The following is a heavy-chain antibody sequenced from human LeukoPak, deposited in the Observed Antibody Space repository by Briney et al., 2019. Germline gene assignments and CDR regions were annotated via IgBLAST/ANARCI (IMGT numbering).Heavy chain of an antibody. D-gene: IGHD1-1*01. CDR2: IYSGGST. Sequence: GGSLRLSCAASGFTVSSNYMSWVRQAPGKGLEWVSVIYSGGSTYYADSVKGRFTISRDNSKNALYLQMNSLRAEDTAVYYCARLGTGEVWFDPWGQGTLVTVSS. CDR1: GFTVSSNY. V-gene: IGHV3-53*01. CDR3: ARLGTGEVWFDP. J-gene: IGHJ5*02.